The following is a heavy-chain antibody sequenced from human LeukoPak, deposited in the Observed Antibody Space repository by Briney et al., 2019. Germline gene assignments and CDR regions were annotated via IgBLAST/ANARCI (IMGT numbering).Heavy chain of an antibody. CDR3: ARDPTTVTKGLDI. Sequence: TSETLSLTCTVSGGSFSSHYWSWIRQPPGKGLEWIGYISYIGSTNYNPSLKSRVTISVDTSKKQFSLKLNSVTAADTAVYYCARDPTTVTKGLDIWGQGTMVTVSP. CDR2: ISYIGST. D-gene: IGHD4-17*01. J-gene: IGHJ3*02. V-gene: IGHV4-59*11. CDR1: GGSFSSHY.